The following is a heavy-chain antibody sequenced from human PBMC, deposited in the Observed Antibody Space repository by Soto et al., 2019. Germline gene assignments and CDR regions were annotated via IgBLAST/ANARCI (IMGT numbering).Heavy chain of an antibody. J-gene: IGHJ4*02. CDR1: GFTFSSYG. D-gene: IGHD3-9*01. V-gene: IGHV3-30*18. CDR3: AKVFRPYYDILTAYFDH. Sequence: PGGSLRLSCSASGFTFSSYGMHWVRQAPGKGLEWVAIISYDGSSKYYADSVKGRFTISRDNSKNALYLQMNSLRAEDTAVYYCAKVFRPYYDILTAYFDHWGQGSLVTVSS. CDR2: ISYDGSSK.